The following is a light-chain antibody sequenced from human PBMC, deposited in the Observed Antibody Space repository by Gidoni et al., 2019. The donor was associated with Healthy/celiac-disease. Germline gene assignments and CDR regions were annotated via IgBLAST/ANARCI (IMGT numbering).Light chain of an antibody. J-gene: IGKJ5*01. CDR2: DAS. CDR1: QSVSSY. CDR3: QQRSNWPPIT. Sequence: EIVLTPSPATLSLSPGERATLSCRASQSVSSYLAWYQQKPGQAPRLRIEDASNRAPGIPARFSGSGSGTDFTLTISSLEPEDFAVYYCQQRSNWPPITFXQXTRLEIK. V-gene: IGKV3-11*01.